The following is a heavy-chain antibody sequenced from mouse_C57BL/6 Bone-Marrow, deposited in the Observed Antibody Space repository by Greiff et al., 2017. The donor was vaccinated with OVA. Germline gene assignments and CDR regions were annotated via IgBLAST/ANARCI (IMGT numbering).Heavy chain of an antibody. CDR3: ARQRAPYYYGSSYAMDY. V-gene: IGHV5-9*01. D-gene: IGHD1-1*01. Sequence: EVKLMESGGGLVKPGGSLKLSCAASGFTFSSYTMSWVRQTPEKRLEWVATISGGGGNTYYPDSVKGRFTISRDNAKNTLYLQMTSLRSEDTALYYCARQRAPYYYGSSYAMDYWGQGTSVTVSS. J-gene: IGHJ4*01. CDR2: ISGGGGNT. CDR1: GFTFSSYT.